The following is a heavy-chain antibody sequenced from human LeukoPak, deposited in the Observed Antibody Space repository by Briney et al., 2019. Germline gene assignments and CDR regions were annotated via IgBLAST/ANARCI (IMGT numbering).Heavy chain of an antibody. V-gene: IGHV3-23*01. Sequence: GGSLRLSCAASGFTFSSYAMSWGRQAPGKGLEWVSAISGSGGSTYYADSVKGRFTISRDNSKNTLYLQMNSLRAEDTAVYYCAKAPRAAAGTYNGMDVGGQGTMVTVSS. J-gene: IGHJ6*02. D-gene: IGHD6-13*01. CDR1: GFTFSSYA. CDR2: ISGSGGST. CDR3: AKAPRAAAGTYNGMDV.